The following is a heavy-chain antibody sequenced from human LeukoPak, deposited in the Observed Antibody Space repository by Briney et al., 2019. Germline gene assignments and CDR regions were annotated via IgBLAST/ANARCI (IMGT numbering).Heavy chain of an antibody. CDR2: INPNHGDT. V-gene: IGHV1-2*02. CDR1: GYTFTGYY. Sequence: GASVKVSCKASGYTFTGYYMHWVRQAPGQGLEWMGWINPNHGDTNYAQKFQDRVSMTRDTSISTAYMHLRRLTSDDTAVYYCARQYGYYSYYMDVWGTGTTVTISS. CDR3: ARQYGYYSYYMDV. J-gene: IGHJ6*03. D-gene: IGHD2-2*01.